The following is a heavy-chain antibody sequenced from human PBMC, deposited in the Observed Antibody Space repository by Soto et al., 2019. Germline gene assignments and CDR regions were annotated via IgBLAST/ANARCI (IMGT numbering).Heavy chain of an antibody. CDR2: TYYRSKWYN. CDR3: ASGITIFGVVIKFDY. V-gene: IGHV6-1*01. CDR1: GDSVSSNSAA. Sequence: PSQTLSLTCAISGDSVSSNSAAWNWIRQSPSRGLEWLGRTYYRSKWYNDYAVSVKSRITINPDTSKNQFSLKLSSVTAADTAVYYCASGITIFGVVIKFDYWGQGTLVTVSS. D-gene: IGHD3-3*01. J-gene: IGHJ4*02.